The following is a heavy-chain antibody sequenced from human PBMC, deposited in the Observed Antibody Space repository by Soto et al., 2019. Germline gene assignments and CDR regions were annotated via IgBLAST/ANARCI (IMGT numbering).Heavy chain of an antibody. CDR2: IYSSGST. D-gene: IGHD5-12*01. J-gene: IGHJ4*02. Sequence: PSETLSLTCTVSGGSISSGGYYWSWIRQLPGKGLEWIGYIYSSGSTYYNPSLKSRVTISVDTSKNQFSLKLSSVTAADTAVYYCASIRGYEGQYTFDYWGQGTLVTVSS. V-gene: IGHV4-31*03. CDR1: GGSISSGGYY. CDR3: ASIRGYEGQYTFDY.